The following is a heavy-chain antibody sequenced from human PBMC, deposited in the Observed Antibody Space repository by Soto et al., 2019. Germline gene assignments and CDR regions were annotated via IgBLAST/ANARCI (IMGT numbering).Heavy chain of an antibody. V-gene: IGHV4-59*01. J-gene: IGHJ4*02. D-gene: IGHD4-17*01. Sequence: SETLSLTCTVSGGSISSYYWSWIRQPPGKGLEWIGYIYYSGSTNYNPSLKSRVTISVDTSKNQFSLKLSSVTAADTAVYYCARHQVTWGDYGPYYFDYWGQGTLVTVS. CDR3: ARHQVTWGDYGPYYFDY. CDR1: GGSISSYY. CDR2: IYYSGST.